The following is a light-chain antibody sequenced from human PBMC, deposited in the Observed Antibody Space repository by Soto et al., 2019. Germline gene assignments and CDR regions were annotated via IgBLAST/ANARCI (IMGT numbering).Light chain of an antibody. CDR3: QQSYSRPRT. CDR1: QSISTY. J-gene: IGKJ1*01. V-gene: IGKV1-39*01. Sequence: DIQMTQSPSSLSASVGDRVTITCLASQSISTYVNWYQQKPGKAPNLLIYTASSLQSGVPSRFSGSGSGTDFTLTISSLQPEDFATYFCQQSYSRPRTFGQGTKVDIK. CDR2: TAS.